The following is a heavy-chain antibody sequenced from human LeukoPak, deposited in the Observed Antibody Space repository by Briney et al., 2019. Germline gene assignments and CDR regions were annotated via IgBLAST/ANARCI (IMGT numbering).Heavy chain of an antibody. CDR2: IYYSGGNI. CDR3: AKDQGQAVVPRRFDY. CDR1: GFTFSTYA. Sequence: GVSLRLSCAASGFTFSTYAMSWVRQAPGKGLEWVSTIYYSGGNIYSADSVKGRFTISRDNAKNTLYLQMNGLRAEDTAVYYCAKDQGQAVVPRRFDYWGQGTLVTVSS. D-gene: IGHD2-15*01. J-gene: IGHJ4*02. V-gene: IGHV3-23*01.